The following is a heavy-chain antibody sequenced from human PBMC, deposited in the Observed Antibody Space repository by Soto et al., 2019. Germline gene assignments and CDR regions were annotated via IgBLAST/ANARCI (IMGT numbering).Heavy chain of an antibody. V-gene: IGHV3-30-3*01. CDR1: VFTFTSYA. D-gene: IGHD1-26*01. Sequence: PGGSLRRSCAASVFTFTSYAMHWVRQPPGKGLEWVAVISYDGNNKKYADSVKGRLTTSRDNSKSTVHLLINSLRPEDTAVYYCAREVWDHTPRGVYYYYGMDVWGQGTTVTVSS. CDR3: AREVWDHTPRGVYYYYGMDV. J-gene: IGHJ6*01. CDR2: ISYDGNNK.